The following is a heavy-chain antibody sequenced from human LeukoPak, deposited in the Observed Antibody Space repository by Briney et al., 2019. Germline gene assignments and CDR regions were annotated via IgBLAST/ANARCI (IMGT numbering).Heavy chain of an antibody. D-gene: IGHD1-1*01. CDR1: GFTFSSYA. CDR2: ISGSGAST. J-gene: IGHJ4*02. CDR3: AKGRAGNYYY. V-gene: IGHV3-23*01. Sequence: PGGSLRLSCAASGFTFSSYAMSWVRQAPGKGLEWVSAISGSGASTYYADSVKGRFTISRDNSKNTLYLQMNSLRVEDTAVYYCAKGRAGNYYYWGQGTLVTVSS.